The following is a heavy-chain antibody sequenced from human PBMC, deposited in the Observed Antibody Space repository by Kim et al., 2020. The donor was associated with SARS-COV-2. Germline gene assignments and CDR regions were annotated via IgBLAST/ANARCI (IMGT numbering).Heavy chain of an antibody. CDR3: ARDRGETEEQLEPDIPYYYYYYGMDV. CDR2: ISSSSSYI. D-gene: IGHD6-13*01. Sequence: GGSLRLSCAASGFTFSSYSMNWVRQAPGKGLEWVSSISSSSSYIYYADSVKGRFTISRDNAKNSLYLQMNSLRAEDTAVYYCARDRGETEEQLEPDIPYYYYYYGMDVWGQGTTVTVSS. CDR1: GFTFSSYS. V-gene: IGHV3-21*01. J-gene: IGHJ6*02.